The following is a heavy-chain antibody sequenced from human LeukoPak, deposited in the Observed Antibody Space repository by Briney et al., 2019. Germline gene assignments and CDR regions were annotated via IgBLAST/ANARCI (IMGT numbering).Heavy chain of an antibody. CDR2: FDPEDGET. V-gene: IGHV1-24*01. J-gene: IGHJ4*02. CDR1: GYTLTELS. D-gene: IGHD3-22*01. Sequence: SVNVSCKVSGYTLTELSMHWVRHAPGKGLEWMGGFDPEDGETIYAQKSQGRVTMTEDTSTDTAYMELSSLRPKDPPVYYRATARDDSSGYYFWYFDYWGQGTLVTVSS. CDR3: ATARDDSSGYYFWYFDY.